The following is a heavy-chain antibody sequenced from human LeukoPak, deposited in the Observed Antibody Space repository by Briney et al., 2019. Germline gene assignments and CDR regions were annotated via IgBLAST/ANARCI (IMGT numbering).Heavy chain of an antibody. V-gene: IGHV3-7*01. CDR2: IKEDGSEK. CDR1: GFTLSLYW. J-gene: IGHJ5*02. Sequence: GRSLRLSCSASGFTLSLYWMTWVRQAPGKGLEWVASIKEDGSEKSYVDSVKGRFTISRDNAKNSLYLQMNSLGAEDTAVYYCVRGGSYTFDPWGQGILVTVSS. CDR3: VRGGSYTFDP. D-gene: IGHD1-26*01.